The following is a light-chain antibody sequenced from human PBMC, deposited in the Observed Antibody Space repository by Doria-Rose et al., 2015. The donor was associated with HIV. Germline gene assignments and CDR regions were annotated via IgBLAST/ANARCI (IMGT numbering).Light chain of an antibody. Sequence: RVTITCRASQGISNYLAWYQQKPGKAPELLIYAASTLQSGVPSRFSGSGSGTQFTLTISSLQSEDVATYYCQKYNSAPLTFGPGTKVNIK. CDR3: QKYNSAPLT. V-gene: IGKV1-27*01. J-gene: IGKJ3*01. CDR1: QGISNY. CDR2: AAS.